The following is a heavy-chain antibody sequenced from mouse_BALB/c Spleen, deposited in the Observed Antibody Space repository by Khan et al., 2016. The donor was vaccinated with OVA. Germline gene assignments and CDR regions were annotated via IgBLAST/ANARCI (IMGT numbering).Heavy chain of an antibody. V-gene: IGHV2-2*02. CDR1: GFSLTNYS. J-gene: IGHJ3*01. D-gene: IGHD2-4*01. Sequence: QVQLKESGPGLVQPSQSLSITCTVSGFSLTNYSLHWVRQSPEKGLEWLGVIWSAGSTDYNAAFISRLTIIKDNSRSHVFFKMNRPQPNDTAIYYCARRGYDFGRGALFAYWGQGTLVTVSA. CDR2: IWSAGST. CDR3: ARRGYDFGRGALFAY.